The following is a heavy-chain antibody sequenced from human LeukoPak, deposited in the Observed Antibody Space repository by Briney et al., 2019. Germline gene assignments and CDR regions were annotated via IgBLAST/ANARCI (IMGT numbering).Heavy chain of an antibody. Sequence: PSETLSLTCTVSGGTISSGGYYWSWIHQHPGKGLEWIGYIYYSGSTYYNPSLKSRVTISVDTSKNQFSLKLSSVTAADTAVYYCARVRYCSGGSCYYLAANDAFDIWGQGTMVTVSS. CDR2: IYYSGST. V-gene: IGHV4-31*03. CDR1: GGTISSGGYY. D-gene: IGHD2-15*01. J-gene: IGHJ3*02. CDR3: ARVRYCSGGSCYYLAANDAFDI.